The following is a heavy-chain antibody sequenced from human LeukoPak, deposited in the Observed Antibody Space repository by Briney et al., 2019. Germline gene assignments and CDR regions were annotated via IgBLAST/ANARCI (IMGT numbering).Heavy chain of an antibody. V-gene: IGHV1-2*02. CDR2: INPNSGGT. CDR1: GYTFTSYD. CDR3: ARELYYYDSSGYYY. D-gene: IGHD3-22*01. Sequence: ASVKVSCKASGYTFTSYDINWVRQATGQGLEWMGWINPNSGGTNYAQKFQGRVTMTRDTSISTAYMELSRLRSDDTAVYYCARELYYYDSSGYYYWGQGTLVTVSS. J-gene: IGHJ4*02.